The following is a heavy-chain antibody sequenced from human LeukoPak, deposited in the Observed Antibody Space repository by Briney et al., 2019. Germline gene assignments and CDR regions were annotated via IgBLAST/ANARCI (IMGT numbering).Heavy chain of an antibody. CDR1: GFTFSSYG. V-gene: IGHV3-23*01. D-gene: IGHD6-6*01. J-gene: IGHJ4*02. CDR3: AKGRSSYHHFDY. CDR2: ISGTAVST. Sequence: GGSLRLSCTASGFTFSSYGMSWVRQVPGKGLEWVSSISGTAVSTYYADSVKGRFTISRDNSKNTLSLQMNSLRAEDTAVYYCAKGRSSYHHFDYWGQGTLVTVSS.